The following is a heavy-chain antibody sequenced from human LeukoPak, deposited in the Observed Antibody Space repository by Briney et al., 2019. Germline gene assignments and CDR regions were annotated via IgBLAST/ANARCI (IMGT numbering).Heavy chain of an antibody. CDR1: GFTFSTYA. J-gene: IGHJ3*01. CDR3: AKDEYSSTLLGY. V-gene: IGHV3-23*01. CDR2: ISGSGGST. Sequence: GGSLRLSCAASGFTFSTYAMSWVRQAPGKGLEWVSAISGSGGSTYYADSVKGRFTISRDNSKNTLYLQMNSLRAEDTAVYYCAKDEYSSTLLGYWGQGTMVTVSS. D-gene: IGHD6-6*01.